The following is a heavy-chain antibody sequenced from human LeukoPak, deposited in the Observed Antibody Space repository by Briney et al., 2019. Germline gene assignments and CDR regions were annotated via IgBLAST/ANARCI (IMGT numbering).Heavy chain of an antibody. D-gene: IGHD2-2*03. CDR3: ARVDSRVRY. CDR2: INHSGST. J-gene: IGHJ4*02. CDR1: GGSFRGYY. V-gene: IGHV4-34*01. Sequence: SETLSLTCAVYGGSFRGYYWSWIRQPPGKGLEWIGEINHSGSTNYNPSLKSRVTISVDTSKNQFSLKLSSVTAADTAVYYCARVDSRVRYWGQGTLVTVSS.